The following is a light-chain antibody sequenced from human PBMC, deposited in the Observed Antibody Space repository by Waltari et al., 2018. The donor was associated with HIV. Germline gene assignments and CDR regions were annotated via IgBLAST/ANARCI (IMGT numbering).Light chain of an antibody. J-gene: IGKJ4*01. CDR1: QSISGY. CDR3: QKRNSWPLT. CDR2: DAS. V-gene: IGKV3-11*01. Sequence: EIVLTPSPATLSLSPGERATLSCSASQSISGYFAWYQQKPGQAPSLLIYDASYRATGITARFSGSGSGTDFTITIISLEPEDFALYYCQKRNSWPLTFGGGTKVEIK.